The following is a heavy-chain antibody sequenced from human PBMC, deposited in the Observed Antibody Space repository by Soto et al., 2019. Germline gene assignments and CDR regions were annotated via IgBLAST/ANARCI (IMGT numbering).Heavy chain of an antibody. V-gene: IGHV2-5*02. CDR2: IYWDDDK. CDR3: VQRAGLQGNWNGGYFDS. CDR1: GFSLSTSGVG. D-gene: IGHD1-1*01. Sequence: QISLEESGPTRVKPTQTLTLTCIFSGFSLSTSGVGVGWVRQPPGRALEWLAFIYWDDDKFYSPSLRMRLTINKDTANDQVALIMTNIDPVDTATYYCVQRAGLQGNWNGGYFDSWGQGTLVTVSS. J-gene: IGHJ4*02.